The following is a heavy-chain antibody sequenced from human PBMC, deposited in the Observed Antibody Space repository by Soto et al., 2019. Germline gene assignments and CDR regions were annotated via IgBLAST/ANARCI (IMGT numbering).Heavy chain of an antibody. D-gene: IGHD2-8*01. CDR1: GYTLTELS. Sequence: QVQLVQSGAEVKKPGASVKVSCKVSGYTLTELSMHWVRQAPGKGLEWMGGFDPEDGETIYAQKFKGRVTMTEDTSTDTGDMELSSLRSEDTAVYYCATVWSVYPAGDFDIWGQGTMVTVSS. CDR3: ATVWSVYPAGDFDI. CDR2: FDPEDGET. J-gene: IGHJ3*02. V-gene: IGHV1-24*01.